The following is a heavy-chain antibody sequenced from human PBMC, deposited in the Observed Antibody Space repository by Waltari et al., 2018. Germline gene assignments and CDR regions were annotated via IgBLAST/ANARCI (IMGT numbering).Heavy chain of an antibody. CDR2: IYYSGST. CDR3: ASIEMATILPSDY. V-gene: IGHV4-39*01. J-gene: IGHJ4*02. D-gene: IGHD5-12*01. Sequence: QLQLQESGPGLVKPSETLSLTCTVSGGSISSSSYYWGWIRQPPGKGLEWIGSIYYSGSTYYNPSLKSRVTISVDTSKNQFSLKLSSVTAADTAVYYCASIEMATILPSDYWGQGTLVTVSS. CDR1: GGSISSSSYY.